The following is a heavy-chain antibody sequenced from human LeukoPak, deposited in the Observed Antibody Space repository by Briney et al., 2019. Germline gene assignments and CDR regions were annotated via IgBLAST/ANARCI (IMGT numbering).Heavy chain of an antibody. D-gene: IGHD3-10*01. CDR1: GFAFGSYE. V-gene: IGHV3-48*03. Sequence: GGSLRLSCAASGFAFGSYEMNWVRQAPGKGLEWVSYISSSGSTIYYADSVKGRFTISRDNAKNSLYLQMNSLRAEDTAVYYCARVAELLYFDYWGQGTLVTVSS. J-gene: IGHJ4*02. CDR2: ISSSGSTI. CDR3: ARVAELLYFDY.